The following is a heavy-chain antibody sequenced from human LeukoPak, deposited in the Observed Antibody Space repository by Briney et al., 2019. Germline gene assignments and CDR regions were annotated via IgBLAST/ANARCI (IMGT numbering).Heavy chain of an antibody. J-gene: IGHJ3*02. CDR3: ARVRGVNYDSSGYYSDAFDI. Sequence: SQTLSLTCAVSGGSISSGGYSWSWIRQPPGKGLEWIGYIYHSGSTYYNPSLKSRVTISVDRSKNQFSLKLSSVTAADTAVYYCARVRGVNYDSSGYYSDAFDIWGQGTMVTVSS. CDR1: GGSISSGGYS. V-gene: IGHV4-30-2*01. D-gene: IGHD3-22*01. CDR2: IYHSGST.